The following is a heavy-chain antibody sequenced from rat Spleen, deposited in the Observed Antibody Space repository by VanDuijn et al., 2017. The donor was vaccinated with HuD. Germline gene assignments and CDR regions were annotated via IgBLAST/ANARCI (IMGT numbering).Heavy chain of an antibody. CDR1: GFSLTSYH. Sequence: QVQLKESGPGLVQPSQTLSLTCTVSGFSLTSYHVHWVRQPPGKGLEWMGVIWNTGGTRYNSALKSRLSISKDTSKSQVFLKMNSLQTEDTATYYCARGDSYSGDGPRWGQGVMVTVSS. CDR3: ARGDSYSGDGPR. J-gene: IGHJ2*01. V-gene: IGHV2-41*01. D-gene: IGHD1-1*01. CDR2: IWNTGGT.